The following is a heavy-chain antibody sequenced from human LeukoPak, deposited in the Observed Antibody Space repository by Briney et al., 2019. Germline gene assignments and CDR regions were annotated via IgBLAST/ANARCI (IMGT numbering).Heavy chain of an antibody. CDR3: ARETRDFWSGYYKSFDY. Sequence: PSETLSLTCTVSGGSISSYYWSWIRQPAGKGLEWIGRIYTSGSTNYNPSLKSRVTMSVDTSKNQFSLKLSSVTAADTAVYYCARETRDFWSGYYKSFDYWGQGTLVTVSP. J-gene: IGHJ4*02. V-gene: IGHV4-4*07. D-gene: IGHD3-3*01. CDR2: IYTSGST. CDR1: GGSISSYY.